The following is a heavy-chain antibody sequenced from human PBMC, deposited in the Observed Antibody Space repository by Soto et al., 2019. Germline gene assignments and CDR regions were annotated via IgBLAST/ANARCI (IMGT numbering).Heavy chain of an antibody. Sequence: GGSLRLSCAASGFTFDDYTMHWVRQAPGKGLEWVPLISWDGGSTYYADSVKGRFTVSRDNSKNTLYLQMNSLRAEDTAVYYCARGQGYDYVWGSYRSVPDYWGQGTLVTVSS. V-gene: IGHV3-43*01. D-gene: IGHD3-16*02. CDR2: ISWDGGST. J-gene: IGHJ4*02. CDR1: GFTFDDYT. CDR3: ARGQGYDYVWGSYRSVPDY.